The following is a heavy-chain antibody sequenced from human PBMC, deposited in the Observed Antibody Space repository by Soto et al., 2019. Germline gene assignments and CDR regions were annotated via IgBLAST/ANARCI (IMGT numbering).Heavy chain of an antibody. V-gene: IGHV1-2*02. J-gene: IGHJ6*02. CDR1: GYTFTGYY. CDR2: INPNSGGT. Sequence: ASVKVSCKASGYTFTGYYMHWVRQAPGQGLEWMGWINPNSGGTNYAQKFQGRVTMTRDTSISTAYMELSRLRSDDTAVYYCARDIVLMVYATSYYYYYGMDVCGQGTTVTVSS. D-gene: IGHD2-8*01. CDR3: ARDIVLMVYATSYYYYYGMDV.